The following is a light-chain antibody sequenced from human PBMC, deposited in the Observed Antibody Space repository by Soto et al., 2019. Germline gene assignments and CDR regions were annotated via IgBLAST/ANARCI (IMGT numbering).Light chain of an antibody. V-gene: IGKV1-12*01. CDR1: QGINNW. J-gene: IGKJ4*01. CDR2: AAS. Sequence: DIQMTQSPSSVSASVGDTVSITCRASQGINNWLAWYQQKPGKAPQLLIYAASSLQSGVPSRFSGSGFGTDFTLTITSLQPEDFATYFCQQANNFPLTFGGGT. CDR3: QQANNFPLT.